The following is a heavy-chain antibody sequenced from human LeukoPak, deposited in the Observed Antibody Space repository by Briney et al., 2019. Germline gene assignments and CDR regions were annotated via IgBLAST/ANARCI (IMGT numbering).Heavy chain of an antibody. J-gene: IGHJ4*02. D-gene: IGHD3-10*01. V-gene: IGHV4-38-2*01. CDR1: GYSISRGYY. Sequence: PSETLSLTCGVSGYSISRGYYWVWIRQPPGKGLEWIGTIYHTRSTYYTPSLGSRVTISVDTSKNEFSLNLTSVTAADTAVYYCARAGWIITSGIDYWGQGALVTVSS. CDR2: IYHTRST. CDR3: ARAGWIITSGIDY.